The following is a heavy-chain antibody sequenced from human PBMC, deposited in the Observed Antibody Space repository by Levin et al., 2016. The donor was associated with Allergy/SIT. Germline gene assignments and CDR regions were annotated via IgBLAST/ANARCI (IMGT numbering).Heavy chain of an antibody. CDR3: ARKGSGLNWFDP. Sequence: WIRQPPGKGLECVSVISGSGDNTYYADSVKGRFTISRGNSKNTLFLQMNSLRAEDTAVYYCARKGSGLNWFDPWGQGTLVTVSS. V-gene: IGHV3-23*01. J-gene: IGHJ5*02. D-gene: IGHD3-10*01. CDR2: ISGSGDNT.